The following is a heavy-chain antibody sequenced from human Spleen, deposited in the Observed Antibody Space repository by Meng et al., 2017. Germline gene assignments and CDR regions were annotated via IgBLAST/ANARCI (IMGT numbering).Heavy chain of an antibody. CDR2: IYYSGST. D-gene: IGHD3-22*01. V-gene: IGHV4-59*01. J-gene: IGHJ4*02. CDR1: GGSISSYY. Sequence: GSLRLSCTVSGGSISSYYWSWIRQPPGKGLEWIGYIYYSGSTNYNPSLKSRVTISVDTSKNQFSLKLSSVTAADTAVYYCARVGGNYYDSSGYYFLDYWGQGTLVTVSS. CDR3: ARVGGNYYDSSGYYFLDY.